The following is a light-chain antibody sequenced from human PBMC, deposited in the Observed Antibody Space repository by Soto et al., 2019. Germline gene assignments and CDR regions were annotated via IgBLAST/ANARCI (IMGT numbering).Light chain of an antibody. V-gene: IGKV3-15*01. J-gene: IGKJ1*01. CDR3: QQYNNWPLT. CDR1: QSVSSN. Sequence: EILMTQSPATLSVSPGERATRSCMASQSVSSNLAWYQQKPGQAPRLLIYGASTRATGIPARFSGSGSGTEFTLTISSLQSEDFAVYYCQQYNNWPLTFGQGTKVDIK. CDR2: GAS.